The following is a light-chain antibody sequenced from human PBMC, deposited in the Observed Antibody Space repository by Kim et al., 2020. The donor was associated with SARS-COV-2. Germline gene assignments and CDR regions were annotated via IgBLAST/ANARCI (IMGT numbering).Light chain of an antibody. CDR1: EDVIHV. CDR3: HNCDRAPWT. CDR2: AAS. V-gene: IGKV1-27*01. Sequence: YLVDRATTTCWANEDVIHVFPCFLRKPQKAPRLLISAASPLQPGGPSRFTASVDGTDFTLTVTSLHPEDVSTYFCHNCDRAPWTFGQRTKMYIK. J-gene: IGKJ1*01.